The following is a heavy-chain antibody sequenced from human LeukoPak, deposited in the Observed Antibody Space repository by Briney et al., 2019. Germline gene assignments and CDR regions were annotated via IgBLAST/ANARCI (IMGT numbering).Heavy chain of an antibody. CDR3: AREAWFGELWGLGRGYFDY. V-gene: IGHV3-23*01. D-gene: IGHD3-10*01. Sequence: GGSLRLSCAASGFTFSSYWMSWVRQAPGKGLEWVSAISGSGGVTYYADSVKGRFTISRDNSNNTLYLQMNSLRAEDTAVYYCAREAWFGELWGLGRGYFDYWGQGTLVTVSS. CDR1: GFTFSSYW. CDR2: ISGSGGVT. J-gene: IGHJ4*02.